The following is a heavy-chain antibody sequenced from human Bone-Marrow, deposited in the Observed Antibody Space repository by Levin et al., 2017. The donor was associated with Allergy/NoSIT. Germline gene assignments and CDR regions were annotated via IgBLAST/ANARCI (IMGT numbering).Heavy chain of an antibody. V-gene: IGHV3-23*01. CDR2: IAGRGGGT. D-gene: IGHD3-22*01. CDR3: ARNGGSGYGKDYLDP. Sequence: GESLKISCSASEFTFDTYALTWVRQAPGQGLEWVSTIAGRGGGTYYADSVRGRFTISRDNSKNMVYLQMNSLRVEETAIYYCARNGGSGYGKDYLDPWGQGTLVTVSS. CDR1: EFTFDTYA. J-gene: IGHJ5*02.